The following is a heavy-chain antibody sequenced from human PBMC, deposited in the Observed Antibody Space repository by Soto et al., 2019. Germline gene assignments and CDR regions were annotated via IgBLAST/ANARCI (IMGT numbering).Heavy chain of an antibody. V-gene: IGHV3-30-3*01. CDR3: AGEPKPFYYYYGIDV. CDR1: GFTFSSYA. Sequence: QVQLVESGGGVVQPGRSLRLSCAASGFTFSSYAMHWVRQAPGKGLEWVAVISYDGSNKYYADSVKGRFTISRDNSKNTLYLQMNSLRAEDTAVYYCAGEPKPFYYYYGIDVWGPGTTVTVSS. CDR2: ISYDGSNK. J-gene: IGHJ6*02.